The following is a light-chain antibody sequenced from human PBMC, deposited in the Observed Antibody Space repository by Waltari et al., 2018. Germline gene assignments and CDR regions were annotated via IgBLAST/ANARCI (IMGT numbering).Light chain of an antibody. V-gene: IGLV2-11*01. CDR2: AVS. CDR3: CSYAGQFTWV. Sequence: QSALTQPPSVSGSPGQSVTISCTGTSIDISDDKYVSWFQQYPGKAPKVIMFAVSERPSGVPDRFSGSKSGNTASLTISGLQSEDESHYFCCSYAGQFTWVFGGGTKLTVL. CDR1: SIDISDDKY. J-gene: IGLJ2*01.